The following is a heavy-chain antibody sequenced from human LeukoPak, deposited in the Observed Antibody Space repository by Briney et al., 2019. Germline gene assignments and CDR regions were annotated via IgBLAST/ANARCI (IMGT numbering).Heavy chain of an antibody. V-gene: IGHV3-23*01. Sequence: QSGGSLRLSCAASGFTFSSYAMSWVRQAPGKGLEWVSAISGSGGSTYYADSVKGRFTISRDNSKNTLYLQMNSLRAEDTAVYYCAKVDRIAVAGSFDYWGQGTLVTVSS. J-gene: IGHJ4*02. CDR3: AKVDRIAVAGSFDY. CDR1: GFTFSSYA. D-gene: IGHD6-19*01. CDR2: ISGSGGST.